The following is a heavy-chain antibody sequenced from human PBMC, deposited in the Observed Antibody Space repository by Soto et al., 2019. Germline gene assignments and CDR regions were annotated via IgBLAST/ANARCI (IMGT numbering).Heavy chain of an antibody. CDR1: GFTFDDYT. V-gene: IGHV3-43*01. CDR2: ISWDGGST. CDR3: AKEWARDGYNYGVDY. D-gene: IGHD5-12*01. J-gene: IGHJ4*02. Sequence: EVQLVESGGVVVQPGGSLRLSCAASGFTFDDYTMHWVRQAPGKGLEWVSLISWDGGSTYYADSVKSRFTISRDNSKNSLYLQMNSLRTEDTALYYCAKEWARDGYNYGVDYWGQGTLVTVSS.